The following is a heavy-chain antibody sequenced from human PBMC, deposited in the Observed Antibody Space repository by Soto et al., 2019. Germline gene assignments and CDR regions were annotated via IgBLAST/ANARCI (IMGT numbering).Heavy chain of an antibody. CDR3: AKDRGYSNYGVFEA. D-gene: IGHD4-4*01. CDR1: GFTFSSFA. Sequence: EVQLLESGGGLVQPGGSLRLSCAASGFTFSSFAMSWVRQTPGRGLEWVSSLSGIGGSTYYADSVKGRFTISRDNSKNTLYLQMNTLRAEDTAVYYCAKDRGYSNYGVFEAWGQGTLGTVSS. J-gene: IGHJ5*02. CDR2: LSGIGGST. V-gene: IGHV3-23*01.